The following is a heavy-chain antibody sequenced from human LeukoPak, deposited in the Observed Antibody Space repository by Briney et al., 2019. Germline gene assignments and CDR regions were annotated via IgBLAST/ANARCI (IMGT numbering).Heavy chain of an antibody. CDR2: IYYSGST. D-gene: IGHD2-15*01. J-gene: IGHJ4*02. V-gene: IGHV4-59*01. Sequence: SETLSLTCTVSGGSISSYYWSWIRQPPGKGLEWIGDIYYSGSTNYNPSLKSRVTISVDTSKNQFSLKLSSVTAADTAVYYCATQPGKAAFFDYWGQGTLVTVSS. CDR3: ATQPGKAAFFDY. CDR1: GGSISSYY.